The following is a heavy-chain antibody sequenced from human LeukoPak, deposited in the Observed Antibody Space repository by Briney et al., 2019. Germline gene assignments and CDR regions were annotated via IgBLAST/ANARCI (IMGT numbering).Heavy chain of an antibody. CDR1: GGSISSSNW. V-gene: IGHV4-4*02. D-gene: IGHD2-15*01. J-gene: IGHJ4*02. CDR2: IYHSGST. CDR3: ARIFGGVVVAFDY. Sequence: PSETLSLTCAVSGGSISSSNWWSCVRQPPGKGLEWIGEIYHSGSTNYNPSLKSRVTISVDTSKNQSSLKLSSVTAADTAVYYCARIFGGVVVAFDYWGQGTLVTVSS.